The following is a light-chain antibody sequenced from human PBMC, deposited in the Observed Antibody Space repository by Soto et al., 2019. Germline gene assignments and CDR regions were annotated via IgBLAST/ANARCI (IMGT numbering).Light chain of an antibody. CDR3: QSYDSSTPVV. CDR2: EDD. J-gene: IGLJ2*01. CDR1: SGNIGSNY. V-gene: IGLV6-57*04. Sequence: NFMLTQPHSVSESPGKTVTISSTRSSGNIGSNYVQWYQQRPGSAPTTLIYEDDQRPSGVPDRFSGSIDRSSNSASLTISGLKTEDEADYYCQSYDSSTPVVFGGGTKLTVL.